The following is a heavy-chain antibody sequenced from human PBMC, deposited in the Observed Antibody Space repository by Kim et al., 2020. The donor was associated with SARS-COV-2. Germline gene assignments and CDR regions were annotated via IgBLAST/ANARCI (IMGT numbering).Heavy chain of an antibody. J-gene: IGHJ4*02. D-gene: IGHD1-1*01. CDR1: GHTVIEFS. CDR3: ASLPPCNRTTCNRNFFDY. CDR2: FDPEDGET. Sequence: ASVKVSCKVSGHTVIEFSIHWVRQAPGKGLEWVGGFDPEDGETVYAQTFQGRVTMTEDASTDTAYMDLRSLRSDDTAVYYCASLPPCNRTTCNRNFFDYWGQGTLLAVSS. V-gene: IGHV1-24*01.